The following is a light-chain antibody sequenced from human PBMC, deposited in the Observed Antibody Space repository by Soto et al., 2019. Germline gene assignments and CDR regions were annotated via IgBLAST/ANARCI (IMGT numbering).Light chain of an antibody. CDR1: QTISNN. J-gene: IGKJ2*01. V-gene: IGKV3-15*01. CDR3: QQYNMWPLHT. CDR2: RAS. Sequence: VMTQSPATLSVSPGERVTLSCRASQTISNNLAWYQQKPGQSPRLLLYRASTRATGVPARFSGGGSGTEFTLTISSLQSEDLSVYYCQQYNMWPLHTFGQGTKVEIK.